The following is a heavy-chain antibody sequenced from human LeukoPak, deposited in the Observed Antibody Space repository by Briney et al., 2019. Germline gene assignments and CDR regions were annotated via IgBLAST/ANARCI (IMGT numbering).Heavy chain of an antibody. CDR2: IYSGGST. D-gene: IGHD2-2*02. J-gene: IGHJ4*02. CDR1: GFTVSSNY. CDR3: AKSAHLKAAIDEFDY. Sequence: GGSLRLSCAASGFTVSSNYMSWVRQAPGKGLEWVSVIYSGGSTYYADSVKGRFTISRDNSKNTPYLQMNSLRAEDTAVYYCAKSAHLKAAIDEFDYWGQGTLVTVSS. V-gene: IGHV3-53*01.